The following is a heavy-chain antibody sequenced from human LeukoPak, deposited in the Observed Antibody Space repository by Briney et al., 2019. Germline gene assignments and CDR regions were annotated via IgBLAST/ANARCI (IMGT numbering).Heavy chain of an antibody. Sequence: PGGSLRLSCAASGFTFSSYSMNWVRQAPGKGLEWVSAIDGSGRNTHYADSVKGRFTISRDRSKKTLYLQMNSLRAEDTAVYYCAKGIDHPAVATAFYNYYGLDVWGQGTTVTVSS. CDR3: AKGIDHPAVATAFYNYYGLDV. J-gene: IGHJ6*02. CDR1: GFTFSSYS. CDR2: IDGSGRNT. D-gene: IGHD5-12*01. V-gene: IGHV3-23*01.